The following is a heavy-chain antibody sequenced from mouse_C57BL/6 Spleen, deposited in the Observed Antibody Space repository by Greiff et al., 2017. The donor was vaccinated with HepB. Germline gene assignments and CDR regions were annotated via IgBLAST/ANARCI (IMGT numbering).Heavy chain of an antibody. CDR1: GFTFSSYA. Sequence: EVKVVESGGGLVKPGGSLKLSCAASGFTFSSYAMSWVRQTPEKRLEWVATISDGGSYTYYPDNVKGRFTISRDNAKNNLYLQMSHLKSEDTAMYYCARDKNYGSSSHWYFDVWGTGTTVTVSS. D-gene: IGHD1-1*01. CDR2: ISDGGSYT. V-gene: IGHV5-4*01. CDR3: ARDKNYGSSSHWYFDV. J-gene: IGHJ1*03.